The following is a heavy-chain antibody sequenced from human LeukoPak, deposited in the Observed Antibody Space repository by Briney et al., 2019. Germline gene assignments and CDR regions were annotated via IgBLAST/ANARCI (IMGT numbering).Heavy chain of an antibody. D-gene: IGHD3-3*01. V-gene: IGHV3-11*01. CDR3: ARASPLRFLEYYFDY. Sequence: GGSLRLSCAASGFTFSDYYMSWIRQAPGKGLEWVSYISSSGSTIYYADSVKGRFTISRDNAKNSLYLRMNSLRAEDTAVYYCARASPLRFLEYYFDYWGQGTLVTVSS. CDR2: ISSSGSTI. CDR1: GFTFSDYY. J-gene: IGHJ4*02.